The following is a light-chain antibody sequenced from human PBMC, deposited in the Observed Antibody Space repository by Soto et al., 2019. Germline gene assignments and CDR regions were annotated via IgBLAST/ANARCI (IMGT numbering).Light chain of an antibody. CDR2: KAS. Sequence: DIQMAQSHSSLSASVGARVTITGRASQTISSWLAWYQQNPGKAPKLLIYKASTLKSGVPSRFSGSGSGTEFTLTISSLQPDDFATYYCQNYNNYPWTVGQGTKVDIK. CDR1: QTISSW. V-gene: IGKV1-5*03. J-gene: IGKJ1*01. CDR3: QNYNNYPWT.